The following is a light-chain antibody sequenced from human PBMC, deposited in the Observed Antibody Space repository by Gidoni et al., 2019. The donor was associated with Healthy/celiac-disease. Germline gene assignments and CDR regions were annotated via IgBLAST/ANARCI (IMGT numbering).Light chain of an antibody. CDR3: QAWDSSTASYV. CDR1: KVGDKY. V-gene: IGLV3-1*01. Sequence: SYELPQPPSVSVSPGQTASITCSGDKVGDKYACWYQQKPGQSPVLVIYQDSKRPSGIPERFSGSNSGNTATLTIGGTHAMDEADYYCQAWDSSTASYVFGTGTKVTVL. J-gene: IGLJ1*01. CDR2: QDS.